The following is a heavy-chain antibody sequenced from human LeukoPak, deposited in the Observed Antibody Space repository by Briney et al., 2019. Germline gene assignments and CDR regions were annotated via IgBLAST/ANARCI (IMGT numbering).Heavy chain of an antibody. V-gene: IGHV6-1*01. CDR3: ARDNDYGGYYFDY. D-gene: IGHD4-23*01. Sequence: SQTLSLTSAISGDRVSSNSASWHWIRQSPSRGLQWLGRTYYTSKWFNDYAVSLKSRITINPDTSKNQFSLQLNSVTPEDTAVYFCARDNDYGGYYFDYWGQGTLVTVSS. J-gene: IGHJ4*02. CDR1: GDRVSSNSAS. CDR2: TYYTSKWFN.